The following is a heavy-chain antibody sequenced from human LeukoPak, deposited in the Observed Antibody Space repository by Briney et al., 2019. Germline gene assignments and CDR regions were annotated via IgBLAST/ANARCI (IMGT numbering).Heavy chain of an antibody. D-gene: IGHD1-26*01. V-gene: IGHV5-51*01. CDR3: ARRGREGPRYYGMDV. CDR2: IYPGDSDT. J-gene: IGHJ6*04. CDR1: GYSFTSYW. Sequence: GESLKISCKGSGYSFTSYWIGWVRQMPGKALEWMGIIYPGDSDTRYSPSFQGQVTISADKSISTAYLQWSSLKASDTAMYYCARRGREGPRYYGMDVWGKGTTVTVSS.